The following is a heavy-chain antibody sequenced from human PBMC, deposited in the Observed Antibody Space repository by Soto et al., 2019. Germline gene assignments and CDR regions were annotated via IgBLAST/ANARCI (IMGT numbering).Heavy chain of an antibody. V-gene: IGHV4-59*04. CDR3: ATFYGDYVSY. CDR2: IYYSGST. Sequence: SETLSLTCAVYGGSFSGYYWSRIRQPPGKGLEWIGNIYYSGSTFYNPSLKSRVTISVDTSKNQFSLKLSSVTAADTAVYYCATFYGDYVSYWGQGTLVTVSS. CDR1: GGSFSGYY. D-gene: IGHD4-17*01. J-gene: IGHJ4*02.